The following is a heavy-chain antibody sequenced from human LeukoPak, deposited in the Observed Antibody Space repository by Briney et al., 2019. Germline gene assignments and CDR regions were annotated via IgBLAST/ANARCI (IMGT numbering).Heavy chain of an antibody. V-gene: IGHV3-30-3*01. Sequence: GGSLRLSCAASGFTFSSYWMSWVRQAPGKGLEWVAVISYDGSNMYYVDSVKGRFTISRDNSKNTLYLQMNSLRAEDTAVNHSARGRNIVATSGYFDYWGQGTLVTVSS. CDR3: ARGRNIVATSGYFDY. J-gene: IGHJ4*02. CDR1: GFTFSSYW. CDR2: ISYDGSNM. D-gene: IGHD5-12*01.